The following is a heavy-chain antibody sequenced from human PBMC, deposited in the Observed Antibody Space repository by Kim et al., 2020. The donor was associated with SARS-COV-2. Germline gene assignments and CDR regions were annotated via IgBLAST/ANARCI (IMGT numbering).Heavy chain of an antibody. CDR2: IYSGGST. CDR3: ATILYDSSDYYYYFDS. J-gene: IGHJ4*01. D-gene: IGHD3-22*01. Sequence: GGSLRLSCAASGFIVRSNYMSWVRQAPGKGLEWVSSIYSGGSTYYADSVKGRFTISRHNSKNTLFLQMNSLGAEDTAVYYCATILYDSSDYYYYFDSWG. CDR1: GFIVRSNY. V-gene: IGHV3-53*04.